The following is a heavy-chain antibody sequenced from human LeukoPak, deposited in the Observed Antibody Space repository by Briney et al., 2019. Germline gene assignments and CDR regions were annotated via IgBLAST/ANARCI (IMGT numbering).Heavy chain of an antibody. CDR1: GYTFTGDY. Sequence: GASVKVSCKPSGYTFTGDYMHWVRQAPGQGLEWMGRINPNSGGTNYAQKFQGRVTMTRDTSISTAYMELSRLRSDDTAVYYCANWYNWNDGLDYWGQGTLVTVSS. CDR2: INPNSGGT. CDR3: ANWYNWNDGLDY. V-gene: IGHV1-2*06. D-gene: IGHD1-1*01. J-gene: IGHJ4*02.